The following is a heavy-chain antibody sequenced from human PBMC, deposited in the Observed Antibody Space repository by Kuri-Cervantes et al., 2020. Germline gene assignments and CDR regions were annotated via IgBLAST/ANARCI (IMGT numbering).Heavy chain of an antibody. CDR1: GFTFSSFG. D-gene: IGHD2-15*01. CDR2: ISYDGSNK. CDR3: ARVSPEYCSGGSCYSSWFDP. Sequence: GGSLRLSCVASGFTFSSFGMHWVRQAPGKGLEWVAVISYDGSNKYYADSVKGRFTISRDNSKNTLYLQMNSLRAEDTAVYYCARVSPEYCSGGSCYSSWFDPWGQGTLVTVSS. J-gene: IGHJ5*02. V-gene: IGHV3-30*03.